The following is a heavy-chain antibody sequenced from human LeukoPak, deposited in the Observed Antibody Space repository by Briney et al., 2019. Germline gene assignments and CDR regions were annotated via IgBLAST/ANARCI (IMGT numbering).Heavy chain of an antibody. D-gene: IGHD3-10*01. J-gene: IGHJ4*02. V-gene: IGHV3-15*01. CDR3: TTDGTYYGSGSYSY. CDR1: GFTFSNAW. CDR2: IKSKTDGGTT. Sequence: GGSLRLSCAASGFTFSNAWMSWVRQAPGKGLEWVGRIKSKTDGGTTDYAAPVKGRFTISRDDSKNTLYLQVNSLKTEDTAVYYCTTDGTYYGSGSYSYWGQGTLVTVSS.